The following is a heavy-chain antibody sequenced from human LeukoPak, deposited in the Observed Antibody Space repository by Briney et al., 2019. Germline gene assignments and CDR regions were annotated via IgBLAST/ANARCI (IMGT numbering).Heavy chain of an antibody. D-gene: IGHD2/OR15-2a*01. CDR2: IYYSGST. V-gene: IGHV4-31*03. CDR1: GGSISSGGYY. Sequence: SQTLALTCTVSGGSISSGGYYWSWIRQHPGKGLEWIGYIYYSGSTYYNPSLKSRVTISVDTSKNQFSLKLSSVTAADTAVYYCARGLWDSTGFDYWGQGTLVTVSS. J-gene: IGHJ4*02. CDR3: ARGLWDSTGFDY.